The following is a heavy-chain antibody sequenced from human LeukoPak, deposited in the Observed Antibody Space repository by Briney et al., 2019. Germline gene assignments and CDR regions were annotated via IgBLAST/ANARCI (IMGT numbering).Heavy chain of an antibody. V-gene: IGHV4-4*07. CDR2: IYTSGST. Sequence: ASETLSLTCTVSGGSISSYYWSWIRQPAGKGLEWIGRIYTSGSTNYNPSLKSRVTMSVDTSKNQFSLKLSSVTAADTAVYYCAREYSSSLGVGYYYGMDVWGQGTTVTVSS. CDR1: GGSISSYY. J-gene: IGHJ6*02. D-gene: IGHD6-6*01. CDR3: AREYSSSLGVGYYYGMDV.